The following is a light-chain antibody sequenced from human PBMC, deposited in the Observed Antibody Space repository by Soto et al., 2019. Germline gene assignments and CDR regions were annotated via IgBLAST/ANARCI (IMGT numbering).Light chain of an antibody. J-gene: IGKJ4*01. CDR3: QQRSNWPLA. CDR2: DAS. V-gene: IGKV3-11*01. CDR1: QSVSSY. Sequence: EIVLTQSPATLSLSPGERAILSCRASQSVSSYLAWYQQKPGQAPRLLIYDASNRATGIPDRFSGSGSGTDFTLTISSLEPEDFAVYYCQQRSNWPLAFGGGTKVEIK.